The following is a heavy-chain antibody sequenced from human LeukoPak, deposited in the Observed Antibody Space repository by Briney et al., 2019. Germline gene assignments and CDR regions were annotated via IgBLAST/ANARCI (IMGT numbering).Heavy chain of an antibody. D-gene: IGHD2-2*01. Sequence: ASVKVSCKASGYTFTSYDINWVRLATGQGLEWMGWMNPNSGNTGYAQKFQGRVTMTRNTSISTAYMELSSLRSEDTAVYYCARGDIVVVPAASAFDIWGQGTMVTVSS. CDR3: ARGDIVVVPAASAFDI. V-gene: IGHV1-8*01. CDR1: GYTFTSYD. J-gene: IGHJ3*02. CDR2: MNPNSGNT.